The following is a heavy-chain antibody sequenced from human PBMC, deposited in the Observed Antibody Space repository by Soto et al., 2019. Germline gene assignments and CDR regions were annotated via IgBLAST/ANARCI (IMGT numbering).Heavy chain of an antibody. D-gene: IGHD6-19*01. CDR1: GFTFSTQA. J-gene: IGHJ4*02. CDR2: LISSGESP. Sequence: PGGSLRLSCSASGFTFSTQAMAWVRQAPGKGLEWVSALISSGESPDYADSVKGRFTISRDNSKNTLYLQTNSLRADDTAVYYCAKDLHGSGWSFDQWGQGTVVTVSS. V-gene: IGHV3-23*01. CDR3: AKDLHGSGWSFDQ.